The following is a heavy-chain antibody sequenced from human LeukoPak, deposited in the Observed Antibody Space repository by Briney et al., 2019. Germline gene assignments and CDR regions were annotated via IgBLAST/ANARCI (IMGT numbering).Heavy chain of an antibody. J-gene: IGHJ1*01. V-gene: IGHV3-21*01. CDR3: ARDAASYTV. CDR2: ISSSSSYI. Sequence: GGSLRLSCAASGFTFDDYGMSWVRQAPGKGLEWVSSISSSSSYIYYADSVKGRFTISRDNAKNSLYLQMNSLRAEDTAVYYCARDAASYTVWGQGTLVTVSS. D-gene: IGHD1-14*01. CDR1: GFTFDDYG.